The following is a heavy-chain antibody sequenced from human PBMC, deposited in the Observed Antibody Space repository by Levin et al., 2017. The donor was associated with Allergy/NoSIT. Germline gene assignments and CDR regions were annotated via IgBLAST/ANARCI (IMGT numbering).Heavy chain of an antibody. D-gene: IGHD1-20*01. CDR2: IIPIFGTA. CDR3: ARHLRDNWNDDLHLDWFDP. CDR1: GGTFSSYA. V-gene: IGHV1-69*13. Sequence: SVKVSCKASGGTFSSYAISWVRQAPGQGLEWMGGIIPIFGTANYAQKFQGRVTITADESTSTAYMELSSLRSEDTAVYYCARHLRDNWNDDLHLDWFDPWGQGTLVTVSS. J-gene: IGHJ5*02.